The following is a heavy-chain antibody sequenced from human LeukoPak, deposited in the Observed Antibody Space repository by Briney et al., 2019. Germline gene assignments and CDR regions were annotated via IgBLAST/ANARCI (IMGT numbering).Heavy chain of an antibody. Sequence: SETLSLTCTVSGGSISTYYWSWIRQPAGKGLEWIGRIYTSGSHTSGSTNYNPSLKSRVTMSVDTSKNQFSLNLSSVTAADTAMYFCARVWLTVTTGKAFDIWGQGTMVTVSS. CDR1: GGSISTYY. CDR2: IYTSGSHTSGST. CDR3: ARVWLTVTTGKAFDI. D-gene: IGHD4-17*01. V-gene: IGHV4-4*07. J-gene: IGHJ3*02.